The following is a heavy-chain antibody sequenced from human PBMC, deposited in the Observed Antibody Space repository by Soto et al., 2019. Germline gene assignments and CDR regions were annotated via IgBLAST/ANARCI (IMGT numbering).Heavy chain of an antibody. J-gene: IGHJ4*02. CDR1: GFTFDDYA. V-gene: IGHV3-9*01. CDR3: AKDGRRGYSYGFYYFDY. Sequence: SLRLSCAASGFTFDDYAMHWVRQAPGKGLEWVSGISWNSGSIGYADSVKGRFTISRDNAKNSLYLQMNSLRAEDTALYYCAKDGRRGYSYGFYYFDYWGQGTLVTVSS. D-gene: IGHD5-18*01. CDR2: ISWNSGSI.